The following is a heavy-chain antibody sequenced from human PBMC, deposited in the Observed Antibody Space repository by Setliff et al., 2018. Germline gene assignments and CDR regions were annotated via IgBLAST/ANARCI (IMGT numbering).Heavy chain of an antibody. D-gene: IGHD3-10*01. CDR2: IFYSDTA. CDR1: GGSIGPRY. Sequence: PSETLSLTCTVSGGSIGPRYCSWIRQVPGKGMEWIGHIFYSDTAKYNPSPESRAAISVDSSQYQFPLNLRSVSAADAAVYYCARDRSTVIRGVTSFFYSCMDVWGEGTTVTVSS. CDR3: ARDRSTVIRGVTSFFYSCMDV. V-gene: IGHV4-59*11. J-gene: IGHJ6*03.